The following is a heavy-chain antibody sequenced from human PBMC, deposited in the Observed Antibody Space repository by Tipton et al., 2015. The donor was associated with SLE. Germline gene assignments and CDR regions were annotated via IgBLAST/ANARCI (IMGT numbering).Heavy chain of an antibody. J-gene: IGHJ5*02. Sequence: TLSLTCTVSGDSISSDNYYWDWIRQPPGKGLEWIASVYYSGSTYYNPSLKSRVTISVDTSKNQFSLRLTSVTAADTAIYYCARGRGGLSSGWPWGQGTLVTVSS. D-gene: IGHD6-19*01. CDR3: ARGRGGLSSGWP. CDR2: VYYSGST. V-gene: IGHV4-39*01. CDR1: GDSISSDNYY.